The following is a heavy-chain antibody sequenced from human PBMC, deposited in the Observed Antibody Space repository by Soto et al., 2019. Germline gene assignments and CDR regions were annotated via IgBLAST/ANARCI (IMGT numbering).Heavy chain of an antibody. V-gene: IGHV4-4*02. J-gene: IGHJ4*02. CDR1: GGSIISSHW. CDR3: GRGSQY. CDR2: IYHNGTT. Sequence: QVQLQESGPGQVKTSETLSLTCSVSGGSIISSHWWTWVRQSPGKGLEWIGEIYHNGTTNYNPSLKSRLTISVDTSKSRFSLSLSPLTARDTATYFCGRGSQYWGPGKLVTVYS.